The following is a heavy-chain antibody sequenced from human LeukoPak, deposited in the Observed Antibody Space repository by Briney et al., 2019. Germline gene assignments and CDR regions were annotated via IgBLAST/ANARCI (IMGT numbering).Heavy chain of an antibody. Sequence: SETLSLTCTVSGGSISSYYWSWIRQPPGKGLEWIGYIYYSGSTNYNPSLKSRVTISVDTSKNQFSLQLNSVTPEDTAVYYCARDLAVAGRLDYWGQGTLVTVSS. CDR2: IYYSGST. V-gene: IGHV4-59*12. D-gene: IGHD6-19*01. CDR3: ARDLAVAGRLDY. J-gene: IGHJ4*02. CDR1: GGSISSYY.